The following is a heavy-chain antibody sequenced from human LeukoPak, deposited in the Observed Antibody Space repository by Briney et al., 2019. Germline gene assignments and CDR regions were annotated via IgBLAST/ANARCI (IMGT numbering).Heavy chain of an antibody. CDR2: ISYDGSNK. CDR3: ARDRAEYQPTKDDAFDI. D-gene: IGHD2-2*01. V-gene: IGHV3-30*03. CDR1: GFTFSSYG. Sequence: GGSLRLSCAASGFTFSSYGMHWVRQAPGKGLEWVAVISYDGSNKYYADSVKGRFTISRDNSKNTLYLQMNSLRAEDTAVYYCARDRAEYQPTKDDAFDIWGQGTMVTVSS. J-gene: IGHJ3*02.